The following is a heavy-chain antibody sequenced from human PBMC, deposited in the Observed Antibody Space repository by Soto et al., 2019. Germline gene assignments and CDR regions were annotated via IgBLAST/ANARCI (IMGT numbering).Heavy chain of an antibody. D-gene: IGHD1-26*01. CDR2: INHSGST. Sequence: QVQLQQWGAGLLKPSETLSLTCAVYGGSFSGYNWSWIRQPPGKGLEWIGEINHSGSTNYNPSLKSRVTISVDTSKNQFSLKLSSVTSADTAVYYCASYVQGGEHNWLDPSGQGTLVTVSS. J-gene: IGHJ5*02. V-gene: IGHV4-34*01. CDR3: ASYVQGGEHNWLDP. CDR1: GGSFSGYN.